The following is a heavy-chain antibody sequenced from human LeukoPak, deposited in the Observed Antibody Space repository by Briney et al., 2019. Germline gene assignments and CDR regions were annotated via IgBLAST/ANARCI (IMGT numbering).Heavy chain of an antibody. D-gene: IGHD4-17*01. CDR1: GFTFSSYA. CDR3: VKGGNGDLYYFDY. Sequence: GGSLRLSCSASGFTFSSYAMHWVRQAPGKGLEYVSAISSNGGSTYYADSVKGRFTISRDNSKNTLYLQMSSLRAEDTAVYYCVKGGNGDLYYFDYRGQGTLVTVSS. V-gene: IGHV3-64D*06. J-gene: IGHJ4*02. CDR2: ISSNGGST.